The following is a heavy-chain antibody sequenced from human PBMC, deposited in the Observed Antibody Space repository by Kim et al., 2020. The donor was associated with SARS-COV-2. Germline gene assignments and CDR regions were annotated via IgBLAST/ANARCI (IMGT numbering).Heavy chain of an antibody. J-gene: IGHJ4*02. D-gene: IGHD5-18*01. CDR3: ATNRGYCYGYFDY. Sequence: ASVKVSCKVSGYTLTELSMHWVRQAPGKGLEWMGGFDPEDGETIYAQKFQGRVTMTEDTSTDTAYMELSSLSSEDTAVYFCATNRGYCYGYFDYWGQGTLVTVSS. CDR1: GYTLTELS. CDR2: FDPEDGET. V-gene: IGHV1-24*01.